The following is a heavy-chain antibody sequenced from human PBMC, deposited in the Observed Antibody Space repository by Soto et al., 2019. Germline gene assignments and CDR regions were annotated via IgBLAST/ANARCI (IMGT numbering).Heavy chain of an antibody. CDR1: GFTFSSYA. CDR2: ISGSGGST. CDR3: AKKGYCRSTSCPAYYYYGMDV. Sequence: EVQLLESGGGLVQPGGSLRLSCAASGFTFSSYAMSWVRQAPGKGLEWVSAISGSGGSTYYADSVKGRFTISRDNSKNTLYLQMNRLRAEDTAVYYCAKKGYCRSTSCPAYYYYGMDVWGQGTTVTVSS. D-gene: IGHD2-2*01. V-gene: IGHV3-23*01. J-gene: IGHJ6*02.